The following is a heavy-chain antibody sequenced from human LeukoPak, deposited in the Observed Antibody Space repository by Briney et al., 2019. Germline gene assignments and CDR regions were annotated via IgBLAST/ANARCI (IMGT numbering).Heavy chain of an antibody. J-gene: IGHJ4*02. CDR1: GFTFTTYS. CDR3: ARRGLRLAPRWYFDY. D-gene: IGHD4-23*01. V-gene: IGHV3-21*01. CDR2: ISSGSSAI. Sequence: PGGSLRLSCEASGFTFTTYSMTWVRQAPGKGLEWVSIISSGSSAIFSADALKGRFTISRDDAKNLLYLDMNSLRAEDTAVYYCARRGLRLAPRWYFDYWGQGTLVTVSS.